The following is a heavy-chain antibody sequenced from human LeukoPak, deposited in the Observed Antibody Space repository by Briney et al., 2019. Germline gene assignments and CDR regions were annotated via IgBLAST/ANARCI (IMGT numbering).Heavy chain of an antibody. D-gene: IGHD5-24*01. CDR1: GFTFSSSA. J-gene: IGHJ4*02. Sequence: GGSLRLSCAASGFTFSSSAMSWVRQVPGKGLEWVSGISASGGSTSYADSVRGRFTISRDNSKNTLYVQMNSLRDEDTAVYYCARGAGYNYPYYFDYWGQGTLVTVSS. CDR3: ARGAGYNYPYYFDY. CDR2: ISASGGST. V-gene: IGHV3-23*01.